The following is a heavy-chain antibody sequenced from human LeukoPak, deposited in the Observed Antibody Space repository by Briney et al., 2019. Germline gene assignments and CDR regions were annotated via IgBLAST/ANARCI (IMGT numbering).Heavy chain of an antibody. J-gene: IGHJ4*02. Sequence: GGSLRLSCAASGFTFSDSYMTWIRQAPGKGLEWVSYISNSGSSIYYADSVKGRFTTSTDNAKSSLYLQMNSLRAEDTAVYYCARAALRYFDWLLFEGESFDYWGQGTLVTVSS. CDR3: ARAALRYFDWLLFEGESFDY. CDR2: ISNSGSSI. V-gene: IGHV3-11*01. D-gene: IGHD3-9*01. CDR1: GFTFSDSY.